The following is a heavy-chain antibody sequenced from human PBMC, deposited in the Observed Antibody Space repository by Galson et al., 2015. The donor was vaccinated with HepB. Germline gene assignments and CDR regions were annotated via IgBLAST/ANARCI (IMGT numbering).Heavy chain of an antibody. CDR3: ARNSGSRGFDY. J-gene: IGHJ4*02. Sequence: SETLSLTCTVSGDSISSSSYYWGWIRQPPGKGLEWIGSIYYGGSTYYNPSLKSRVTISVDTSKNQFSLKLSSVTAADTAVYYCARNSGSRGFDYWGQGTLVTVSS. CDR2: IYYGGST. V-gene: IGHV4-39*07. D-gene: IGHD1-26*01. CDR1: GDSISSSSYY.